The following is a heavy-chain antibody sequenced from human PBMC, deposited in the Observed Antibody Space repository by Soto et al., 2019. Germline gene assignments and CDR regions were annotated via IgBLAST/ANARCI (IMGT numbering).Heavy chain of an antibody. CDR2: INGGNGNT. D-gene: IGHD3-10*01. V-gene: IGHV1-3*01. CDR3: ARGLFGMVRGVPSYNWFDP. Sequence: QVQLVQSGAEVEKPGASVKVSCKASGYTFTSYAMHWLRQAPGQRLEWMGWINGGNGNTKYSQKFQGRVTITRDTSASTAYMELSSLRSEETAVYYCARGLFGMVRGVPSYNWFDPWGQGTPVTVTS. CDR1: GYTFTSYA. J-gene: IGHJ5*02.